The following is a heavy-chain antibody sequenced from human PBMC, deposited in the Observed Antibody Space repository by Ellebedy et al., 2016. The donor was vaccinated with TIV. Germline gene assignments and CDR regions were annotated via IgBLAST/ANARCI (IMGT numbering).Heavy chain of an antibody. D-gene: IGHD3-9*01. CDR2: INSDGSST. Sequence: PGGSLRLSCAASGLTFSSYWMHWVRQAPGKGLVWVSRINSDGSSTRYADSVKDRFTISRDNAKNTVFLEMNRLRVDDTAVYYCARQFDQPARWGQGTLVTVSS. CDR3: ARQFDQPAR. CDR1: GLTFSSYW. J-gene: IGHJ4*02. V-gene: IGHV3-74*01.